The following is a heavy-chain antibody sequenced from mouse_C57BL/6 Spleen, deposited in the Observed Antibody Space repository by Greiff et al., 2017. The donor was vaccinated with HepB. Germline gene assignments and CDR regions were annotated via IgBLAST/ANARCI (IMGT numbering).Heavy chain of an antibody. Sequence: QVQLQQPGAELVMPGASVKLSCKASGYNFTSYWMHWVKQRPGQGLEWVGEIDPSDSYTNYTQKFKGKSTLTVDKSSSTAYMQLSSLTSEDSAVYYCARSSYDYDVGYWGQGTTLTVSS. CDR1: GYNFTSYW. CDR3: ARSSYDYDVGY. CDR2: IDPSDSYT. V-gene: IGHV1-69*01. D-gene: IGHD2-4*01. J-gene: IGHJ2*01.